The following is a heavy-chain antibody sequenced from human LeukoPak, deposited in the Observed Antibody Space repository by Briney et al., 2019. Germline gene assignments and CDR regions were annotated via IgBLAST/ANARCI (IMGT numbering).Heavy chain of an antibody. CDR3: AAMAYGYINY. V-gene: IGHV3-7*01. Sequence: GGSLRLSCAASGFTFGTYWMSWVRQAPGEGLEWVANIKQDGSEKYYVDSMKGRFTISRDNAKNSLYLQMNSPRAEDTAVYYCAAMAYGYINYWGQGTLVTVSS. CDR1: GFTFGTYW. CDR2: IKQDGSEK. D-gene: IGHD6-19*01. J-gene: IGHJ4*02.